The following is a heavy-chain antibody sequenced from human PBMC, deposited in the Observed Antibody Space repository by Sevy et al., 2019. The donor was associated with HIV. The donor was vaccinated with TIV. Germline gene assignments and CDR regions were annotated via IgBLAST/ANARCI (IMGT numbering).Heavy chain of an antibody. CDR1: GFIFSNYG. Sequence: GGSLRLSCAASGFIFSNYGMEWVRQAPGKGLEWEAVISFEGSNKYYADSVKGRFTISRDNSKNTVYLQMNSLRTEDTVLYYCAKLGEWLFRPNYYYGMDVWGQGTTVTVSS. CDR2: ISFEGSNK. D-gene: IGHD3-3*01. V-gene: IGHV3-30*18. CDR3: AKLGEWLFRPNYYYGMDV. J-gene: IGHJ6*02.